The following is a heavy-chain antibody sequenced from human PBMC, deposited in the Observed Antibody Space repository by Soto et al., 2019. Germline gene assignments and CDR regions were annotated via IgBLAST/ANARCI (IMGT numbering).Heavy chain of an antibody. D-gene: IGHD3-3*01. J-gene: IGHJ4*02. CDR2: VYHTGRT. V-gene: IGHV4-61*01. Sequence: QVQLQESGPGLVKPSETLSLTCTVSGGSFKRGSYYWSWIRQPPGKGLEWIGYVYHTGRTSYNPSLRGRVTISMDTSKKQFSLDLDSVTAADTAVYFCARDFAYFDSWGQGTLVTVSS. CDR3: ARDFAYFDS. CDR1: GGSFKRGSYY.